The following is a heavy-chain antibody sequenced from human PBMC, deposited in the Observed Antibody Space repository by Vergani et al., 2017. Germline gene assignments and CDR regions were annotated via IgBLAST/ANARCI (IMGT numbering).Heavy chain of an antibody. CDR2: IIPIFGTA. V-gene: IGHV1-69*12. CDR3: ARASLSYYDILTGPNYYYYYYMDV. Sequence: QVQLVQSGAEVKKPGSSVKVSCKASGGTFSSYAISWVRQAPGQGLEWMGGIIPIFGTANYAQKFQGRVTITADESTSTAYMELSSLRSEDTAVYYCARASLSYYDILTGPNYYYYYYMDVWGKGTTVTVSS. J-gene: IGHJ6*03. CDR1: GGTFSSYA. D-gene: IGHD3-9*01.